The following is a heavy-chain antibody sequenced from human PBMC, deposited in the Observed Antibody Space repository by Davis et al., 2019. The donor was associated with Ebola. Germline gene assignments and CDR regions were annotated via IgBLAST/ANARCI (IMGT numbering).Heavy chain of an antibody. Sequence: PGGSLRLSCTASGFPFSSYAMTWVRQTPGKGLEWVSTLSGSGGTTYYADSMKGRFTISRDNSKNTLYLQMKSLRAEDTAIYYCAKAGNGNQPFFDYWGQGTLVTVSS. CDR3: AKAGNGNQPFFDY. D-gene: IGHD1-14*01. V-gene: IGHV3-23*01. CDR2: LSGSGGTT. J-gene: IGHJ4*02. CDR1: GFPFSSYA.